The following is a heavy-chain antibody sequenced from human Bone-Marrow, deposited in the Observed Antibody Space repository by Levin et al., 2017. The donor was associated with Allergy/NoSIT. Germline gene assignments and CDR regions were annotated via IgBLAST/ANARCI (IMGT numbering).Heavy chain of an antibody. V-gene: IGHV3-23*01. J-gene: IGHJ4*02. CDR2: ISGSGTIT. CDR3: AKEGLAVAGYYFDS. D-gene: IGHD6-19*01. CDR1: GFTFSSYA. Sequence: GESLKISCAASGFTFSSYAMSWVRQAPGKGLEWVSSISGSGTITHYAESAKGRFTISRDISKNMLHLQMNSLRAEDTAIYFCAKEGLAVAGYYFDSWGQGTLVTVSS.